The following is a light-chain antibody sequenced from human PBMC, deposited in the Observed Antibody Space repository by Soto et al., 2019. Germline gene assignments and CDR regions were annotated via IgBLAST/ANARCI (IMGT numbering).Light chain of an antibody. CDR1: QAIRNN. Sequence: DIQMTQSPLSLSASAGDKVTITCRASQAIRNNLAWYQQKPGKVPTLLIYAASTLQSGVPYRFSGSGSGTDFTLTISSLQPEDVATYYCQKYYSVPFTFGPGTKVEIK. CDR3: QKYYSVPFT. J-gene: IGKJ3*01. V-gene: IGKV1-27*01. CDR2: AAS.